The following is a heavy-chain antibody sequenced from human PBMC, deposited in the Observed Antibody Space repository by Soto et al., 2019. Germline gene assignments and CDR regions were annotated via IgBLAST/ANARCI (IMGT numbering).Heavy chain of an antibody. V-gene: IGHV3-23*01. J-gene: IGHJ4*02. CDR2: IYGNGGGT. CDR1: GFNFSTYS. D-gene: IGHD2-15*01. CDR3: AKDARVDACWDFDY. Sequence: EVQLLESGGALVQPGGSLRLSCAGFGFNFSTYSMNWVRQAPGKGLEWVSGIYGNGGGTFYADSVKGRFTISRDNSKNTLYLQMNSLRAEDTAVYYCAKDARVDACWDFDYWGQGTLVTVSS.